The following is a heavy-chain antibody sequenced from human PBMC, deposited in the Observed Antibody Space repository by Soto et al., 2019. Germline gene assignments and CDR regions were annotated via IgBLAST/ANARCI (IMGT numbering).Heavy chain of an antibody. V-gene: IGHV1-69*13. Sequence: ASVKVSCKASGGTFSRHAISWVRQAPGQGLEWMGGIIPIFGTANHAQKFQGRVTIIADESTSTVYMELSSLRSEDTAMYHCARGWGYDSNDYYYAYWGQGTLVTVSS. J-gene: IGHJ4*02. CDR1: GGTFSRHA. CDR2: IIPIFGTA. CDR3: ARGWGYDSNDYYYAY. D-gene: IGHD3-22*01.